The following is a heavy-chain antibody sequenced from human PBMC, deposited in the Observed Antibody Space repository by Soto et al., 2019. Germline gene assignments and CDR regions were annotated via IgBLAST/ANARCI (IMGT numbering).Heavy chain of an antibody. V-gene: IGHV3-74*01. D-gene: IGHD3-3*01. J-gene: IGHJ6*03. CDR1: RFTFSDYW. CDR2: IKSDGSVT. CDR3: ARGVGTPFGVVNSYYYFMDV. Sequence: EGQLVESGGGLIQPGGSLRLSCAASRFTFSDYWMHWVRQVPGQGPVWVSLIKSDGSVTKYADSVKGRFTISRDNAKNTMYLQMQSLRAEHTAVYFCARGVGTPFGVVNSYYYFMDVWGKGTTVTVSS.